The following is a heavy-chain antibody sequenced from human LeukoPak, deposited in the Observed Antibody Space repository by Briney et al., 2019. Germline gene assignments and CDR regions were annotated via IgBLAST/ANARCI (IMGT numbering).Heavy chain of an antibody. CDR1: GFTFSSYG. CDR2: ISYDGSNK. J-gene: IGHJ4*02. V-gene: IGHV3-30*18. D-gene: IGHD5-18*01. Sequence: QPGGSLRLSCAASGFTFSSYGMHWVRQAPGKGLEWVAVISYDGSNKYYADSVKGRFTISRDNSKNTLYLQMNSLRAEDTAVYYCAKDHIRRSDTAMVNWGQGTLVTVSS. CDR3: AKDHIRRSDTAMVN.